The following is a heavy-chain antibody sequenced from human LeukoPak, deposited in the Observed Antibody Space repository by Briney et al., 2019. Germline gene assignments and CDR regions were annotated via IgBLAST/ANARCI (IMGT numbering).Heavy chain of an antibody. CDR2: ISSNGGST. CDR1: GFTFSSYA. CDR3: VKIDLGSYDSGDYESGYYGMDV. Sequence: GGSLRLSCSASGFTFSSYAMHWVRQAPGKGLEYVSAISSNGGSTYYADSVKGRFTISRDNSKNTLYLQMSRLRAEDTAVYYCVKIDLGSYDSGDYESGYYGMDVWGQGTTVTVSS. D-gene: IGHD4-17*01. J-gene: IGHJ6*02. V-gene: IGHV3-64D*06.